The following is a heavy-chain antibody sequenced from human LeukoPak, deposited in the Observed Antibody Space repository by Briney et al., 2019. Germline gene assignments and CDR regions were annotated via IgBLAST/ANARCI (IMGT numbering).Heavy chain of an antibody. CDR3: AREESNWNYYYFDF. V-gene: IGHV1-2*02. J-gene: IGHJ4*02. D-gene: IGHD1-7*01. CDR1: GYTFTGYY. Sequence: GASVKVSCKASGYTFTGYYMHWVRQAPGQGLEWMGWIKPENGRTNYAQQFPGRVILSRDTSISTVYMEVLRLASDDTAVYYCAREESNWNYYYFDFWGQGSLVTVSS. CDR2: IKPENGRT.